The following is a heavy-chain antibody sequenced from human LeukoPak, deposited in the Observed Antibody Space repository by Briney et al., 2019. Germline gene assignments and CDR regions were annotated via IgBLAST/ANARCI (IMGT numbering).Heavy chain of an antibody. Sequence: PSQTLSLTCTVSGGSISSGDYYWSWIRQPPGKGLEWIGYIYYSGSTYYNPSLKSRVTISVDTSKNQFSLKLSSVTAADTAVYYCARHSSTVTPYYFDYWGQGTLVTVSS. V-gene: IGHV4-30-4*01. CDR3: ARHSSTVTPYYFDY. CDR1: GGSISSGDYY. J-gene: IGHJ4*02. D-gene: IGHD4-17*01. CDR2: IYYSGST.